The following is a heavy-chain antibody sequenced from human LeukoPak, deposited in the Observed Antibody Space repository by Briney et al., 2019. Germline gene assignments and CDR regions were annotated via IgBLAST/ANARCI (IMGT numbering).Heavy chain of an antibody. CDR1: GGSFSGYY. CDR2: INHSGST. J-gene: IGHJ3*02. D-gene: IGHD5-24*01. V-gene: IGHV4-34*01. Sequence: SETLSLTCAVYGGSFSGYYWSWIRQPPGKGLEWIGEINHSGSTNYNQSLKSRVTISVDTSKNQFSLTLSSVTAADTAVYYCASPPVEMATIDAFDIWGQGTMVTVSS. CDR3: ASPPVEMATIDAFDI.